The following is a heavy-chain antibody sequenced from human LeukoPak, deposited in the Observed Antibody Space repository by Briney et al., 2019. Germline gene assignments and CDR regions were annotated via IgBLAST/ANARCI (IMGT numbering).Heavy chain of an antibody. J-gene: IGHJ4*02. CDR2: ISYDGSNK. Sequence: GGSLRLSCAASGFTFSSYAMHWVRQAPGKGLEWVAVISYDGSNKYYADSVKGRFTISRDNSKNTLYLQMNSLRVEDTAVYYCARGVVAASLAYWGQGTLVTVSS. CDR3: ARGVVAASLAY. D-gene: IGHD2-15*01. V-gene: IGHV3-30-3*01. CDR1: GFTFSSYA.